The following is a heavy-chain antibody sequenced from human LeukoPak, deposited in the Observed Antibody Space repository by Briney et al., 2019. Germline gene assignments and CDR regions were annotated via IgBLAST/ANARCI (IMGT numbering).Heavy chain of an antibody. V-gene: IGHV3-7*01. Sequence: GGSLRLSCAAFGFTFSSYSMSWVRQAPGKGLEWVANIKQDESEKNYVDPVKGRFTISRDNSKNSLFLQMNSLRAEDTAVYYCARLLGPFDYWGQGTLVTVSP. CDR3: ARLLGPFDY. J-gene: IGHJ4*02. CDR1: GFTFSSYS. CDR2: IKQDESEK. D-gene: IGHD3-16*01.